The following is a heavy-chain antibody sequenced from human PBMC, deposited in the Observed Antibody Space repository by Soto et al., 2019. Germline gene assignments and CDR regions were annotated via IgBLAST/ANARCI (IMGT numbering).Heavy chain of an antibody. D-gene: IGHD6-19*01. CDR1: GFAFASYA. CDR3: ARDLFAGQWLGYGMDV. V-gene: IGHV3-33*08. CDR2: IWYDGSNK. J-gene: IGHJ6*02. Sequence: PGGSLRLSCVASGFAFASYAMSWVCQAPGKGLEWVAVIWYDGSNKYYADSVKGRFTISRDNSKNTLYLQMNSLRAEDTAVYYCARDLFAGQWLGYGMDVWGQGTTVTVSS.